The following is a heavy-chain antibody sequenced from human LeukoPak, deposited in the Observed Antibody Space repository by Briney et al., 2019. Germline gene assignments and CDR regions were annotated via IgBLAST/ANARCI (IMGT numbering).Heavy chain of an antibody. J-gene: IGHJ4*02. D-gene: IGHD3-3*01. CDR1: GFTFSSYG. Sequence: QPGGSLRLSCAASGFTFSSYGMHWVRQAPGKGLEWVAFIRYDGSNKYYADSVKGRFTISRDNSKNTLYLQMNSLRAEDTAVYYCAGERTLRFKGSDYWGQGTLVTVSS. CDR3: AGERTLRFKGSDY. V-gene: IGHV3-30*02. CDR2: IRYDGSNK.